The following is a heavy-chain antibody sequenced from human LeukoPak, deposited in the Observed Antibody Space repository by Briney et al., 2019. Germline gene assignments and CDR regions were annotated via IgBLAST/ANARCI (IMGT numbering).Heavy chain of an antibody. J-gene: IGHJ6*03. Sequence: SETLSLTCTVSGGSISSYYWSWIRQPPGKGLEWIGYIYYSGSTNYNPSLKSRVTISVDTSKNQFSLKLSSETAADTAVYYCARYYYGSGSYQGLYYYYMDVWGKGTTVTISS. D-gene: IGHD3-10*01. CDR3: ARYYYGSGSYQGLYYYYMDV. V-gene: IGHV4-59*01. CDR2: IYYSGST. CDR1: GGSISSYY.